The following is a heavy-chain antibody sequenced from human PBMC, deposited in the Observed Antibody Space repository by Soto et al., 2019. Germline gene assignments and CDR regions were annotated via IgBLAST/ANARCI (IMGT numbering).Heavy chain of an antibody. CDR3: ARQEGIVTTPDY. CDR1: GYSFTNYW. J-gene: IGHJ4*02. V-gene: IGHV5-51*01. D-gene: IGHD4-4*01. CDR2: IYPGDSDS. Sequence: PGESLKISCKGSGYSFTNYWIGWVRQMPGKGLEWMGIIYPGDSDSRYSPSFAGQVTISADKSMSTAYLQWSSLKASDTAMYYCARQEGIVTTPDYWGQGTLVTVSS.